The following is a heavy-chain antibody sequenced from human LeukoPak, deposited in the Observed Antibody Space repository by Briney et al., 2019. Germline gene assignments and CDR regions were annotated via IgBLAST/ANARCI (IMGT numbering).Heavy chain of an antibody. Sequence: SETLSLTCAVYGVSFSGYYWSWVRQPPGKGLEWMGEINHSGSTNYNPSPKSRVTISVDTSKNQFSLSLSSVTAADTAVYYCARDVVVPAATHYYYYGMDVGCKGQTVIVSA. J-gene: IGHJ6*04. D-gene: IGHD2-2*01. CDR1: GVSFSGYY. CDR3: ARDVVVPAATHYYYYGMDV. V-gene: IGHV4-34*01. CDR2: INHSGST.